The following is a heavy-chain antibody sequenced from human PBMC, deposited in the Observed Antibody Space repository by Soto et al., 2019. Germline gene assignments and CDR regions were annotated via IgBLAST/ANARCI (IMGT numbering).Heavy chain of an antibody. Sequence: QIQLQESGPGLVKSSGTLSLTCTVSGDSITNSDWWSWVRQSPGKGLEWIGGIHHSGAPNYNPSLKSRVTISVDKSTNHLSLKVSSVTAADTAVYYCVRNGYYCLDIWGRGTTVTVSS. CDR2: IHHSGAP. CDR1: GDSITNSDW. V-gene: IGHV4-4*02. CDR3: VRNGYYCLDI. J-gene: IGHJ6*02.